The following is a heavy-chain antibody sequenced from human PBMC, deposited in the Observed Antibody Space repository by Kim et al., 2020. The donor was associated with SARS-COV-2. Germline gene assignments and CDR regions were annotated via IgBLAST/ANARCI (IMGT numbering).Heavy chain of an antibody. CDR2: ISSNGATT. CDR3: AKSQYGGGWYSSGH. Sequence: GGSLRLSCAASGFTFNIYAMSWVRQAPGKGLEWVSVISSNGATTYYADSVKGRFTISRDNSKNTLFLQMNSLRAEDTAVYYCAKSQYGGGWYSSGHWGQGTLVTVSS. CDR1: GFTFNIYA. J-gene: IGHJ4*02. D-gene: IGHD6-19*01. V-gene: IGHV3-23*01.